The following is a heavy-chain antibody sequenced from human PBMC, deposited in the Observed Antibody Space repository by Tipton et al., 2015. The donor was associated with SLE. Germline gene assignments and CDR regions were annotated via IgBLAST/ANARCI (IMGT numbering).Heavy chain of an antibody. D-gene: IGHD4-11*01. CDR3: ARDKTTKMAFDV. CDR1: GGSINGYY. Sequence: TLSLTCTVSGGSINGYYCNWIRQPPGKGLEYIGHIYYSGGTFYSPSLKSRVNISGDTSKNQFSLKLSSVTAADTAVYYCARDKTTKMAFDVWGRGTMVTVSS. CDR2: IYYSGGT. J-gene: IGHJ3*01. V-gene: IGHV4-59*06.